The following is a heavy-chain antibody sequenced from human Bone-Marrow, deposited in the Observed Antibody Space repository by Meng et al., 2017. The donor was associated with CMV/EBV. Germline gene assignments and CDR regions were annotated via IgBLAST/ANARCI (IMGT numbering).Heavy chain of an antibody. V-gene: IGHV4-34*01. CDR2: INHSGST. J-gene: IGHJ6*02. CDR3: ARFGVGYYYGMDV. D-gene: IGHD3-3*01. CDR1: GGSFSTYY. Sequence: SETLSLTCAVYGGSFSTYYWSWIRQPPGKGLEWIGEINHSGSTNYNPSLKSRVSTSVDTSKNQFSLRLSSVTAADTAVYYCARFGVGYYYGMDVWGQGTTVTVSS.